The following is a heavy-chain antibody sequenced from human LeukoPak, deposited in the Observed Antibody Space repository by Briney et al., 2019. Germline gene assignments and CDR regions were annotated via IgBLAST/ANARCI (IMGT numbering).Heavy chain of an antibody. CDR1: GFTFSSYY. V-gene: IGHV3-7*01. CDR2: IKHDGSEE. Sequence: AGSLRLSCAASGFTFSSYYMSWVRQAPGKGLEWVANIKHDGSEEYYVDSVKGRFTISRDNAKNLLYLQMKSLRAEDTALYYCARRGYHDYSGFDYWGQGTLVTVSS. CDR3: ARRGYHDYSGFDY. D-gene: IGHD1-26*01. J-gene: IGHJ4*02.